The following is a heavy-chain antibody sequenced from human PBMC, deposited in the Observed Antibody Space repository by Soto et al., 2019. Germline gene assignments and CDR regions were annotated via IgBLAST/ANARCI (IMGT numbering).Heavy chain of an antibody. CDR3: ARCGYTYGLSHDY. CDR2: IDPGDSAT. Sequence: GESLKISCQGSGYSFTSHWITWVRHVPGKGLEYVGKIDPGDSATDYSPSFQGLVTISVDKSLTTAYLQWSSLRASDTAIYFCARCGYTYGLSHDYWGQGTLVTVSS. J-gene: IGHJ4*02. D-gene: IGHD5-18*01. CDR1: GYSFTSHW. V-gene: IGHV5-10-1*01.